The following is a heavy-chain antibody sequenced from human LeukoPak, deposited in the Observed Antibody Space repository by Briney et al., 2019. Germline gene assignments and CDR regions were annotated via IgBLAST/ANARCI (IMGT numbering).Heavy chain of an antibody. CDR2: INHSGGST. D-gene: IGHD5-24*01. J-gene: IGHJ4*02. CDR3: ARDPAGDGYNQWYFDY. V-gene: IGHV1-46*01. Sequence: SVKVSCKASGYTFTSYYMHWVRQAPGQGLEWMGIINHSGGSTSYAQKFQGRVTMTRDTSTSTVYMELSSLRSEDTAVYYCARDPAGDGYNQWYFDYWGQGTLVTVSS. CDR1: GYTFTSYY.